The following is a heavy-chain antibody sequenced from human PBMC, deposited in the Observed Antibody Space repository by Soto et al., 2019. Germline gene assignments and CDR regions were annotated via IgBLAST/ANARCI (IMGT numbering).Heavy chain of an antibody. Sequence: EVQVVESGGDLVEPGGSLRLSCVTSGFMFSSAWMSWVRQAPGKGLEWVARIKSKKDGGARDYAAPVNGRFSISRDDSKSTVYLQMNRLRAEDTALYYCVEGWNDFWGHGTLVTVSS. D-gene: IGHD1-1*01. CDR2: IKSKKDGGAR. J-gene: IGHJ4*01. CDR1: GFMFSSAW. V-gene: IGHV3-15*01. CDR3: VEGWNDF.